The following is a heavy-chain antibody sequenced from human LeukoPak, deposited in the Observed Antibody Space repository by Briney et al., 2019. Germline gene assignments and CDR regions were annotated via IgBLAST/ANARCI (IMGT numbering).Heavy chain of an antibody. J-gene: IGHJ6*02. CDR3: ARDGGSGAYYYYYGMDV. CDR2: IYYSGST. Sequence: SETLSLTCTVSGGSISSYYWSWLRQPPGKGLEWIGYIYYSGSTNYNPSLKSRVTMSVDTSKNQFSLELSSVTAADTAVYYCARDGGSGAYYYYYGMDVWGQGTTVTVPS. CDR1: GGSISSYY. V-gene: IGHV4-59*12. D-gene: IGHD3-10*01.